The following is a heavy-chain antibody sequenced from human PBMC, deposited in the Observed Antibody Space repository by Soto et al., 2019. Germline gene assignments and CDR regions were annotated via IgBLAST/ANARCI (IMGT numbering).Heavy chain of an antibody. Sequence: SETLSLTCAVYGGSFSGYYWSWIRQPPGKGLEWIGEINDSGSTNYNPSLKSRVTISVDTSKNQFSLKLSSVTAADTAVYYCARGLEGRSSSWGAHEDYWGQGTLVTVSS. CDR1: GGSFSGYY. J-gene: IGHJ4*02. V-gene: IGHV4-34*01. CDR2: INDSGST. CDR3: ARGLEGRSSSWGAHEDY. D-gene: IGHD6-13*01.